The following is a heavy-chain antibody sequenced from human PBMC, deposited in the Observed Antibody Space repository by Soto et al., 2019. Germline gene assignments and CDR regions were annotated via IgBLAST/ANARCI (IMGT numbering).Heavy chain of an antibody. J-gene: IGHJ5*02. V-gene: IGHV3-7*03. D-gene: IGHD3-16*02. CDR1: GFRFRDYW. CDR2: IKQDESDK. CDR3: AAYCYTMTCTHFHGYS. Sequence: GGSLILSCAVSGFRFRDYWMSWVRQAPGKGLEWVANIKQDESDKYYVDSVKGRFTISRDNAKNALYPQMNSLRVEDTAVYYCAAYCYTMTCTHFHGYSWGQGTQVTVSS.